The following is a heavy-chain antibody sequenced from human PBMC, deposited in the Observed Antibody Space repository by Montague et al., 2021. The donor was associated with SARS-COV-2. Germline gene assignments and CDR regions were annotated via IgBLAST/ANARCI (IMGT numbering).Heavy chain of an antibody. Sequence: SETLSLTCTVSGGSISSYYWSWIRQPPGKGLEWIGYIYYSGSTNXNPSLKGPVTISVDTSKNQFSLKLSSVTAADTAVYYCARGDVEMATIKSGGPFYHFDYWGQGTLVTVSS. J-gene: IGHJ4*02. CDR3: ARGDVEMATIKSGGPFYHFDY. V-gene: IGHV4-59*13. D-gene: IGHD5-24*01. CDR2: IYYSGST. CDR1: GGSISSYY.